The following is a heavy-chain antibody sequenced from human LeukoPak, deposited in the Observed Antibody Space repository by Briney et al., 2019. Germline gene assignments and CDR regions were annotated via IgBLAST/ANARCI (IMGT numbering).Heavy chain of an antibody. Sequence: AGGSLRLSCAASGFTFSDYYMSWVRQAPGKGLEWVAGISDSGGSTNYADSVKGRFTISRDNAKNTLYLQMNSLRAEDTAVYFCAKRGVVIRVILVGFHKQAYYFDSWGQGALVTVSS. CDR3: AKRGVVIRVILVGFHKQAYYFDS. CDR1: GFTFSDYY. V-gene: IGHV3-23*01. CDR2: ISDSGGST. J-gene: IGHJ4*02. D-gene: IGHD3-10*01.